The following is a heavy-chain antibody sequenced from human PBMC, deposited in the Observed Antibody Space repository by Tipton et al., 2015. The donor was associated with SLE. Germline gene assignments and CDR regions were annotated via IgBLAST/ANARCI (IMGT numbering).Heavy chain of an antibody. CDR1: GGSISSSSYY. CDR3: ARDSSCCYVPSVRAFDI. Sequence: TLSLTCTVYGGSISSSSYYWGWIRQPPGKGLEWIGSIYYSGSTYYNPSLKSRVTISVDTSKNQFSLKPSSVTAAATAVYYCARDSSCCYVPSVRAFDISGEGTMVTVSP. J-gene: IGHJ3*02. CDR2: IYYSGST. V-gene: IGHV4-39*07. D-gene: IGHD6-19*01.